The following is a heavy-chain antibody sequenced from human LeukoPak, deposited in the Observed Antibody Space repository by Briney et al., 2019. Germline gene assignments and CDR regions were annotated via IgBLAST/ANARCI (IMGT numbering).Heavy chain of an antibody. CDR3: AREFSRRHYVWGSYPPPGY. Sequence: APVKVSCKASGYTFTSYYMHWVRQAPGQGLEWMGIINPSGGSTSYAQKFQGRVTMTRDTSTSTVYMELSSLRSEDTAVYYCAREFSRRHYVWGSYPPPGYWGQGTLVTVSS. CDR1: GYTFTSYY. J-gene: IGHJ4*02. CDR2: INPSGGST. D-gene: IGHD3-16*02. V-gene: IGHV1-46*01.